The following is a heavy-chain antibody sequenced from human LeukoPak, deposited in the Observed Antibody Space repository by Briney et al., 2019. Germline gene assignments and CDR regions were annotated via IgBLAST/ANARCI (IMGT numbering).Heavy chain of an antibody. Sequence: PGGSLRLSCAASGFTFSSYWMHWVRQAPGKGLVWVSRINSDGSSTSYADSVKGRFTISRDNAKNTLYLQMNSLRAEDTAVYYCAREDSSSFWSDPDTYGMDVWGQGTTVTVSS. D-gene: IGHD6-13*01. V-gene: IGHV3-74*01. CDR2: INSDGSST. CDR3: AREDSSSFWSDPDTYGMDV. CDR1: GFTFSSYW. J-gene: IGHJ6*02.